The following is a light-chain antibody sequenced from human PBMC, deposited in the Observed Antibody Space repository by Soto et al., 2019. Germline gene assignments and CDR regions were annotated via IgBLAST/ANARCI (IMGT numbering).Light chain of an antibody. CDR2: EVS. V-gene: IGLV2-14*01. J-gene: IGLJ1*01. Sequence: QSALTQPASVSGSPGQSITISGTGSTSDVGAYNYVSWYKHHPGQAPQLMIYEVSHRLSGVSNRFSGSKSGNTASLNISGLQADDEGDYYCSSKTSSSSPFVFGPVTKLTVL. CDR1: TSDVGAYNY. CDR3: SSKTSSSSPFV.